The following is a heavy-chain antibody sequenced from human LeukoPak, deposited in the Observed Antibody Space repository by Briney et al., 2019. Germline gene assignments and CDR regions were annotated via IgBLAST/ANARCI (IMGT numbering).Heavy chain of an antibody. V-gene: IGHV4-34*01. CDR3: ARFGTY. D-gene: IGHD3-10*01. CDR2: INRSGST. Sequence: SENLSLTCAVYGGSFSGYFWSWIRQPPGKGLEWIGEINRSGSTTYNPSLKSRVTISVDTSKNQFSLKLNSVTAADTAVYYCARFGTYWGQGILVTVSS. J-gene: IGHJ4*02. CDR1: GGSFSGYF.